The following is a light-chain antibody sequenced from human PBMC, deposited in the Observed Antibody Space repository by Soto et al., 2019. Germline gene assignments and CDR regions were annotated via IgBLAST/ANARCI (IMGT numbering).Light chain of an antibody. CDR3: SAYSTGSTPEL. J-gene: IGLJ2*01. CDR1: TSDIGNTYNY. V-gene: IGLV2-14*03. Sequence: QSALTQPASVSGSPGQSVTLSCTGTTSDIGNTYNYVSWYQHHPGKAPKLIISDVNNRPSGVSDRFSGSKSGNTASLTISGLQAEDEADYYCSAYSTGSTPELFGGGTKVTVL. CDR2: DVN.